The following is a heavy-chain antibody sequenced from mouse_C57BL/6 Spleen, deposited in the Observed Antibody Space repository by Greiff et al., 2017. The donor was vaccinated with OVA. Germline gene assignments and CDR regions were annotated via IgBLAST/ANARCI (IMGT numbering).Heavy chain of an antibody. CDR3: ARSHYYGSSLYYFDY. Sequence: QVQLKQSGPELVKPGASVKLSCKASGYTFTSYDINWVKQRPGQGLEWIGWIYPRAGSTKYNEKFKGKATLTVDTSSSTAYMELHSLTSEDSAVYFCARSHYYGSSLYYFDYWGQGTTLTVSS. V-gene: IGHV1-85*01. D-gene: IGHD1-1*01. CDR1: GYTFTSYD. CDR2: IYPRAGST. J-gene: IGHJ2*01.